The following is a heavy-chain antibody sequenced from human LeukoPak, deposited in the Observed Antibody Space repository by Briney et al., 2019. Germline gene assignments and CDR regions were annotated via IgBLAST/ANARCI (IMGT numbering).Heavy chain of an antibody. CDR2: IYPGDSDT. CDR3: ARAGKVVPAANMV. V-gene: IGHV5-51*03. D-gene: IGHD2-2*01. CDR1: GYSFTSYW. Sequence: KPGESLTLSCTGSGYSFTSYWIGWVRQMPGKGLEWLGIIYPGDSDTRYSPSFQGQVTISADESISTAYLQWSSLKASDTAMYYCARAGKVVPAANMVWGQGTLVTVSS. J-gene: IGHJ4*02.